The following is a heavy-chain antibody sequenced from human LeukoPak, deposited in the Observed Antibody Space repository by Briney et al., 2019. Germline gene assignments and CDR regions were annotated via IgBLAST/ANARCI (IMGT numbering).Heavy chain of an antibody. J-gene: IGHJ4*02. CDR2: IKQDGREK. CDR3: ASLSYGRLYCYFDY. V-gene: IGHV3-7*01. D-gene: IGHD2-8*02. CDR1: GFTFSSYW. Sequence: GGSLRLSCAAAGFTFSSYWMSWVRQAPGKGLEWVANIKQDGREKYYVDSVEGRFPISRDNAKNSLYLQMNSLRAEDTAVYYCASLSYGRLYCYFDYWGQGTLVTVSS.